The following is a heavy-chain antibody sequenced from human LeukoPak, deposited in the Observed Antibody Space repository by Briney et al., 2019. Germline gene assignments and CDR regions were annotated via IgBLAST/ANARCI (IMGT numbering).Heavy chain of an antibody. D-gene: IGHD6-13*01. Sequence: TGGSLRLSCVASGFRFSGYAMKWVRQAPGKGLEWVSCISMSSSYMYYADSVKGRFTISRDNAKNSLYLQMNSLRAEDAAVYYCARSGYSSSWYWYFDLWGRGTLVTVST. J-gene: IGHJ2*01. CDR1: GFRFSGYA. CDR2: ISMSSSYM. CDR3: ARSGYSSSWYWYFDL. V-gene: IGHV3-21*01.